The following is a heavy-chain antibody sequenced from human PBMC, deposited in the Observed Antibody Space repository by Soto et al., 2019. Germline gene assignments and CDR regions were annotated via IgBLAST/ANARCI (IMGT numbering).Heavy chain of an antibody. CDR2: INNDGSST. D-gene: IGHD5-12*01. J-gene: IGHJ4*02. Sequence: EVQLVESGGGLVQPGGSLRLSCAASGFTFSSYWIHWVRQAPGKGPVWVSRINNDGSSTMYADSVKGRFTISRDNAKNTLYLQMNSLRAEATAVYYCARDRGYGTPFDYWGQGTLVTVSS. CDR1: GFTFSSYW. CDR3: ARDRGYGTPFDY. V-gene: IGHV3-74*03.